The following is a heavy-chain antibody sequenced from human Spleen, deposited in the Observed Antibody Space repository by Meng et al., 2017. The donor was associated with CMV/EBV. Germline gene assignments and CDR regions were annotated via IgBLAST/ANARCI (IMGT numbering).Heavy chain of an antibody. D-gene: IGHD3-3*01. Sequence: GSLRLSCTVSGGSLTTPTYYWGWVRQPPGKGLEWIGSIYYSGSTYYNPSLKSRVTISVDTSKNQFSLKLSSVTAADTAVYYCARQGGITIFGVVMRWGQGTLVTVSS. J-gene: IGHJ4*02. V-gene: IGHV4-39*01. CDR1: GGSLTTPTYY. CDR3: ARQGGITIFGVVMR. CDR2: IYYSGST.